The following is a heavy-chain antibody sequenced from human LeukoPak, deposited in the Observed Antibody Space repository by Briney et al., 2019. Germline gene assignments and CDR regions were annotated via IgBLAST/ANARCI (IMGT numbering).Heavy chain of an antibody. V-gene: IGHV1-8*02. CDR1: GYTFTGYY. Sequence: GASVKVSCKASGYTFTGYYMHWVRQATGQGLEWMGWMNPNSGNTGYAQKFQGRVTMTRNSSITTAYMELSSLRSEDTAVYYCARRHGRCSDGSCYYPDYWGQGTLVTVSS. CDR2: MNPNSGNT. D-gene: IGHD2-15*01. J-gene: IGHJ4*02. CDR3: ARRHGRCSDGSCYYPDY.